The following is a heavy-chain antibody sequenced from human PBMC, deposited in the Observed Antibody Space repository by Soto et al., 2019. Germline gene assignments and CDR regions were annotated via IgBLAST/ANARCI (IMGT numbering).Heavy chain of an antibody. CDR3: ARAEVMSPYSSYDMDV. Sequence: VVLVQSGAEVKSLGDTVKVSCQASGYSFSKFGIGWVRQAPGRGFEWVGWSNNYNGHRNFAPKFKGRVSLSRDSSATTAYMELSSLTPDDSDMYFCARAEVMSPYSSYDMDVWGQGTAVTVSS. J-gene: IGHJ6*02. CDR1: GYSFSKFG. D-gene: IGHD2-21*01. V-gene: IGHV1-18*04. CDR2: SNNYNGHR.